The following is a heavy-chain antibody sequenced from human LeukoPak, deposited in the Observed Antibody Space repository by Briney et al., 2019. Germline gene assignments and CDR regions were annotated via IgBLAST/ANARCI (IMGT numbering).Heavy chain of an antibody. CDR1: GFTFSDYA. Sequence: PGRSLRLSCAASGFTFSDYAMHWVRQAPGKGLVWVSGINSDGSSTKYADSVKGRFTISRDNAKNTLFLQMNSLRAEDTALYYCASAVNVDTNFWGQGTLVTVSS. CDR3: ASAVNVDTNF. CDR2: INSDGSST. J-gene: IGHJ4*02. D-gene: IGHD4-11*01. V-gene: IGHV3-74*03.